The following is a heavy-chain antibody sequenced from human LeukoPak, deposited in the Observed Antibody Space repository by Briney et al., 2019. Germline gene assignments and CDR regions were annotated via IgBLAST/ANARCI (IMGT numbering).Heavy chain of an antibody. CDR1: EFSVGSNY. D-gene: IGHD5-12*01. V-gene: IGHV3-66*01. J-gene: IGHJ4*02. CDR3: ARGPSGYHHT. CDR2: IYSGGST. Sequence: GGSLRLSCAASEFSVGSNYMTWVRQAPGKGLEWVSLIYSGGSTYYAASVKGRFTISRDNSKNTLYLQMNSLRAEDTAVYYCARGPSGYHHTGGQGTLVTVSS.